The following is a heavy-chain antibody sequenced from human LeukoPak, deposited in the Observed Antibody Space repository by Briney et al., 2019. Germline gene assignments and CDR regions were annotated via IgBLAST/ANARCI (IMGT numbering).Heavy chain of an antibody. CDR1: GFTFSSYA. J-gene: IGHJ4*02. CDR2: ISGSGGST. CDR3: ANLIGSGGVGY. Sequence: GGSLRLSCAASGFTFSSYAMSWVRQAPGKGLEWVSAISGSGGSTYYADSVKGRFTISGDNSKNTLYLQMNSLRAEDTAVYYCANLIGSGGVGYWGQGTLVTVSS. V-gene: IGHV3-23*01. D-gene: IGHD3-10*01.